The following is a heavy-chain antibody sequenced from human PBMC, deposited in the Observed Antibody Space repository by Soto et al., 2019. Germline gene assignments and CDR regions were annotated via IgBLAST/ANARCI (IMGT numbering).Heavy chain of an antibody. CDR3: AKGSSSSRPYYFDY. V-gene: IGHV3-23*01. J-gene: IGHJ4*02. Sequence: EVQLLESGGGLVQPGGSLRLSCAASGFTFSNYAMSWVRQAPGKGLEWFSAITGGGGDTYYADSVKGRFTTSRDNSKNTLDLQMNSLRAEDTAVYCCAKGSSSSRPYYFDYWGQGTLLTVSS. D-gene: IGHD2-2*01. CDR1: GFTFSNYA. CDR2: ITGGGGDT.